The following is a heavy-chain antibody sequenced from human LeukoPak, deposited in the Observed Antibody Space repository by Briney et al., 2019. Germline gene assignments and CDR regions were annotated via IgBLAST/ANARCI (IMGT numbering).Heavy chain of an antibody. Sequence: ASVKVSCKASGYTFAGYYMHWVRQAPGQGLDWMGWINPNSGGTNYAQKFQGRVTMTRDTSISTAYMELSMLRSDDTAVYYCARDHMVRGVVTDYWGQGTLVTVSS. J-gene: IGHJ4*02. CDR1: GYTFAGYY. V-gene: IGHV1-2*02. CDR3: ARDHMVRGVVTDY. CDR2: INPNSGGT. D-gene: IGHD3-10*01.